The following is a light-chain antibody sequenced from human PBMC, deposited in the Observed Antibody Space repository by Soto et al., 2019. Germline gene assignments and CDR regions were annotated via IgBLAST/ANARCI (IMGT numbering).Light chain of an antibody. CDR3: AAWDDSPNGVV. CDR1: NSNIGINT. CDR2: GNN. J-gene: IGLJ2*01. Sequence: QSVLTQPPSASGTPGQRVIISCSGSNSNIGINTVNWYQQLPGTAPKLLNYGNNQRPSGVPDRFSGSKSGTSASLAISGLQSEDEADYYCAAWDDSPNGVVFGGGTKLTVL. V-gene: IGLV1-44*01.